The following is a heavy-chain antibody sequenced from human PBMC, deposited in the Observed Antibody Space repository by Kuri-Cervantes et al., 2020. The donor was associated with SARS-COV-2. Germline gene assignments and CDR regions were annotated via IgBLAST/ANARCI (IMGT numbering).Heavy chain of an antibody. CDR3: ARGGLVSAASDAFDI. D-gene: IGHD2-2*01. CDR2: INPSGGST. V-gene: IGHV1-46*03. CDR1: GYTFTTYY. J-gene: IGHJ3*02. Sequence: ASVKVSCKASGYTFTTYYMHWVRQAPGQGLEWMGIINPSGGSTSYAQKFQGRVTMTRDTSTSTVYMQLSSLRSEDTAVYYCARGGLVSAASDAFDIWGQGTMVTDSS.